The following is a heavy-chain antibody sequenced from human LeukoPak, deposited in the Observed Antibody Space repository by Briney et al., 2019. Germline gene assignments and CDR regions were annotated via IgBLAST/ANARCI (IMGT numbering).Heavy chain of an antibody. Sequence: ASVKVSCKASGYTFTGYYMHWVRQAPGQGLEWMGWINPNSGGTNYAQKFQGRVTMTRDTSISTAYMELSRLRSDDTAVYYCASTNYYDWGVGMDVWGQGTTVTVSS. D-gene: IGHD3-10*02. J-gene: IGHJ6*01. CDR2: INPNSGGT. V-gene: IGHV1-2*02. CDR3: ASTNYYDWGVGMDV. CDR1: GYTFTGYY.